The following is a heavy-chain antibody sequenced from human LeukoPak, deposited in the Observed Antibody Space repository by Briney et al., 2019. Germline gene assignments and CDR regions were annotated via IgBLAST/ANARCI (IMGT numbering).Heavy chain of an antibody. CDR1: GFTFSSYS. J-gene: IGHJ4*02. V-gene: IGHV3-23*01. D-gene: IGHD4/OR15-4a*01. CDR3: AKKAQYDGHYPLDY. Sequence: PGGSLRLSCAASGFTFSSYSMSWVRQAPGKGLEWVSGTSDRGDYTYYADSVKGRFTISRDTSKNTLYLQMNSLRAEDTALYFCAKKAQYDGHYPLDYWGQGTLVLVSS. CDR2: TSDRGDYT.